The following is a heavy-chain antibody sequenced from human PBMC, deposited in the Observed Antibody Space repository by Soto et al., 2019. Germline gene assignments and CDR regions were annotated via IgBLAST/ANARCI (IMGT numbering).Heavy chain of an antibody. Sequence: ASVRVSCKASGYTFTSYAMHWVRQAPGQRLEWMGWINAGNGNTKYSHKFQGRVTITRDTSASIAYMDLSSLRSEDTAVFFCVIDKDFWSGYYQRWFGPWGQGTLVTVSS. D-gene: IGHD3-3*01. V-gene: IGHV1-3*01. J-gene: IGHJ5*02. CDR3: VIDKDFWSGYYQRWFGP. CDR2: INAGNGNT. CDR1: GYTFTSYA.